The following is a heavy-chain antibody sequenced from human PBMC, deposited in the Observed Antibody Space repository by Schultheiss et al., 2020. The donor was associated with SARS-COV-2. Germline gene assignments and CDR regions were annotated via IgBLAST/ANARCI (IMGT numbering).Heavy chain of an antibody. CDR2: IGTAGDT. V-gene: IGHV3-13*01. J-gene: IGHJ6*02. D-gene: IGHD3-16*01. Sequence: GGSLRLSCAASGFTFSSYDMHWVRQPLGKGLEWVATIGTAGDTYYSESVRGQFTISRQNGKKSLSLQMDSLRAGDTALYYCARSLIPDGDVYLEFSYYYGLDVWGQGTTVTVSS. CDR1: GFTFSSYD. CDR3: ARSLIPDGDVYLEFSYYYGLDV.